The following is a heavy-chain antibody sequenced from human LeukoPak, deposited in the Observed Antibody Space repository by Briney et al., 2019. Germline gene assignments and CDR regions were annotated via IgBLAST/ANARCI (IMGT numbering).Heavy chain of an antibody. CDR3: ARQVSREGHFDY. CDR1: GFTFSTYN. V-gene: IGHV3-7*01. CDR2: IKEDTSQK. D-gene: IGHD1-26*01. Sequence: GGSLRLSCAASGFTFSTYNMNWVRQAPGKGLEWVAHIKEDTSQKYYVGSVEGRFTISRDNARNSLYLQMNSLRGEDTAVYFCARQVSREGHFDYWGQGALVTVSS. J-gene: IGHJ4*02.